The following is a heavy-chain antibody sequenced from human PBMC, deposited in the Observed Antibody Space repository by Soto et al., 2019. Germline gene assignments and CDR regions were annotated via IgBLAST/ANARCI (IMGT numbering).Heavy chain of an antibody. V-gene: IGHV3-23*01. CDR3: AKNRDYDYDAFDV. CDR2: ITGNSAFT. CDR1: GFTFNRNA. D-gene: IGHD3-16*01. J-gene: IGHJ3*01. Sequence: GGSLRLSCAGSGFTFNRNAMSWVRQAPGKGLEWVSGITGNSAFTYYADSVKGRFTISRDNSKNTLYLQMNTLRVEDTAVYYCAKNRDYDYDAFDVWGQGTVVTVAS.